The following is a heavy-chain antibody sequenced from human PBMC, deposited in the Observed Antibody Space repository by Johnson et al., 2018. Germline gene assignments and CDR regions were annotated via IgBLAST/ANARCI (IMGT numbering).Heavy chain of an antibody. Sequence: QVQLVESGAEVKKPGSSVKVSCKASGGTFSSYAISWVRPAPGQGLDSMRGIIPIFGTATYAQKFPGRVTITAAESTSTADMELSRLRPEETAVYYCARPPPGLMVRGVMMAYYYYGMDVWGQGTTVTVSS. CDR2: IIPIFGTA. D-gene: IGHD3-10*01. CDR3: ARPPPGLMVRGVMMAYYYYGMDV. CDR1: GGTFSSYA. V-gene: IGHV1-69*01. J-gene: IGHJ6*02.